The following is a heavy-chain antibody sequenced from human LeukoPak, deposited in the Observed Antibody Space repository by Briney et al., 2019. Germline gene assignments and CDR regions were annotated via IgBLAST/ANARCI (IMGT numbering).Heavy chain of an antibody. D-gene: IGHD2-15*01. J-gene: IGHJ4*02. CDR2: IRYSGST. Sequence: SETLSLTCTVSDGSIGGYYWSWIRQPPGKGLEWIGYIRYSGSTNYNPSLKSRVTISLDTSKNQFSLKLSSVTAADTAVYYCARHFCSGGSCNFDYWGQGTLGTVS. CDR3: ARHFCSGGSCNFDY. V-gene: IGHV4-59*08. CDR1: DGSIGGYY.